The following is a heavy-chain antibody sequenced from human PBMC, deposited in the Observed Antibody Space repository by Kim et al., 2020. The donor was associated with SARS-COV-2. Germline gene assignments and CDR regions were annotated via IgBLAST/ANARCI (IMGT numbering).Heavy chain of an antibody. CDR3: AKARDSGLKTGSQGY. V-gene: IGHV3-23*01. J-gene: IGHJ4*02. Sequence: GGSLRLSCAASGFTFSSYAMSWVRQAPGKGLEWVSAISGSGGSTYYADSVKGRFTISRDNSKNTLYLQMNSLRAEATAVYYCAKARDSGLKTGSQGYWGQGTLVTVSS. CDR2: ISGSGGST. D-gene: IGHD6-19*01. CDR1: GFTFSSYA.